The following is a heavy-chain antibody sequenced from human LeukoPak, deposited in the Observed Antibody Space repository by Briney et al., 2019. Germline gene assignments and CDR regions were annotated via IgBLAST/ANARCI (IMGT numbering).Heavy chain of an antibody. CDR2: ISYDGSNK. J-gene: IGHJ4*02. V-gene: IGHV3-30-3*01. CDR1: GFTFSSYA. CDR3: ARDGDYGDYASSKIKLDY. D-gene: IGHD4-17*01. Sequence: GGSLRLSCAASGFTFSSYAMHWVRQAPGKGLEWVAVISYDGSNKYYADSVKGRFTISRDNSKNTLYLQMNSLRAEDTAVYYCARDGDYGDYASSKIKLDYWGQGTLVTVSS.